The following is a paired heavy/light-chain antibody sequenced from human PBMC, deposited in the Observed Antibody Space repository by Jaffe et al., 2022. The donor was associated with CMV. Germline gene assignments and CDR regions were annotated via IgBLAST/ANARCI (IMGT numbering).Heavy chain of an antibody. CDR2: ISYDGSNK. CDR1: GFTFSSYG. CDR3: AKGGTMVRGVLLGDYYYGMDV. J-gene: IGHJ6*02. V-gene: IGHV3-30*18. Sequence: QVQLVESGGGVVQPGRSLRLSCAASGFTFSSYGMHWVRQAPGKGLEWVAVISYDGSNKYYADSVKGRFTISRDNSKNTLYLQMNSLRAEDTAVYYCAKGGTMVRGVLLGDYYYGMDVWGQGTTVTVSS. D-gene: IGHD3-10*01.
Light chain of an antibody. CDR1: QDISNY. Sequence: DIQMTQSPSSLSASVGDRVTITCQASQDISNYLNWYQQKPGKAPKLLIYDASNLETGVPSRFSGSGSGTDFTFTISSLQPEDIATYYCQQYDNLPVTFGPGTKVDIK. CDR3: QQYDNLPVT. V-gene: IGKV1-33*01. J-gene: IGKJ3*01. CDR2: DAS.